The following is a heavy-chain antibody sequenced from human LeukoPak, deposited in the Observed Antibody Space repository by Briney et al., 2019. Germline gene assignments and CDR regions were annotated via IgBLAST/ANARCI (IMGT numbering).Heavy chain of an antibody. V-gene: IGHV3-30*02. CDR2: IRYDGSNK. J-gene: IGHJ5*02. CDR1: GFTFSSYG. Sequence: GGSLGLSCAASGFTFSSYGMHWVRQAPGKGLEWVAFIRYDGSNKYYADSVKGRFTISRDNSKNTLYLQMNSLRAEDTAVYYCANQGYCSSTSCSKGNWFDPWGQGTLVTVSS. CDR3: ANQGYCSSTSCSKGNWFDP. D-gene: IGHD2-2*01.